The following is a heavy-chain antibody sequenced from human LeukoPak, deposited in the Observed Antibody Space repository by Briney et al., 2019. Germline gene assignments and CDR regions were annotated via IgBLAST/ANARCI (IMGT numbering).Heavy chain of an antibody. CDR2: ISASGGSI. J-gene: IGHJ4*02. V-gene: IGHV3-23*01. CDR3: ATVRGDSMRSRHDTEF. D-gene: IGHD2-8*01. Sequence: GGSLRLSCAASGFSFSTYAMSWVRQAPGKGLEWVSTISASGGSIYYADSVKGRFTISRDNSKNTLYLQMSSLRAEDTAVYYCATVRGDSMRSRHDTEFWGQGALVTVSS. CDR1: GFSFSTYA.